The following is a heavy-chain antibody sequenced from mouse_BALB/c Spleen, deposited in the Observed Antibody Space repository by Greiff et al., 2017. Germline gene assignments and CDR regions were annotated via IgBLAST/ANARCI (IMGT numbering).Heavy chain of an antibody. D-gene: IGHD1-2*01. CDR2: ISNGGGST. J-gene: IGHJ4*01. V-gene: IGHV5-12-2*01. Sequence: DVMLVESGGGLVQPGGSLKLSCAASGFTFSSYTMSWVRQTPEKRLEWVAYISNGGGSTYYPDTVKGRFTISRDNAKNTLYLQMSSLKSEDTAMYYCARFITTATGAMDYWGQGTSVTVSS. CDR1: GFTFSSYT. CDR3: ARFITTATGAMDY.